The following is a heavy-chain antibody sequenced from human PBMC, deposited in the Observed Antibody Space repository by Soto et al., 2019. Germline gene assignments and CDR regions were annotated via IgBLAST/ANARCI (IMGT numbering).Heavy chain of an antibody. CDR2: IYYSVIT. Sequence: SETLSLTCTVSCGSISSYYWSWIRQPPGNGLYCIGYIYYSVITSXXPSLKSRXXISVDTSKNHXSLKLXSVTAAYTALXYCARGDSGWYYYFDYWCQGTLVTVSS. J-gene: IGHJ4*02. V-gene: IGHV4-59*01. D-gene: IGHD6-19*01. CDR3: ARGDSGWYYYFDY. CDR1: CGSISSYY.